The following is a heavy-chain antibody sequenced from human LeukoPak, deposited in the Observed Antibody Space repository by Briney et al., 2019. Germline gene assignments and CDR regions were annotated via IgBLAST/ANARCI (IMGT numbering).Heavy chain of an antibody. CDR2: ISYDGSNK. CDR3: ARGITMVRYNGGYAYVDV. Sequence: SGGSLRLSCAASGFTFSSYAMHWVRQAPGKGLEWVAVISYDGSNKYYADSVKGRFTISRDNSKNTLYLQMNSLRAEDTAVYYCARGITMVRYNGGYAYVDVWGKGTTVTVSS. CDR1: GFTFSSYA. V-gene: IGHV3-30*04. D-gene: IGHD3-10*01. J-gene: IGHJ6*03.